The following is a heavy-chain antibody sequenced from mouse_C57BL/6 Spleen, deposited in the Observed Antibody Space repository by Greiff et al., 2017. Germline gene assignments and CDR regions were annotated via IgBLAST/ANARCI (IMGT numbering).Heavy chain of an antibody. CDR3: ARGGSRGGAWFAS. Sequence: QVQLQQSGAELMKPGASVKLSCKATGYTFTGYWIEWVKQRPGHGLEWIGEILPGSGSTNYNEKLKGKATFTAETSSNTASMKLSSLTTEDSAIDYCARGGSRGGAWFASWGQGTLVTVSA. D-gene: IGHD1-1*01. V-gene: IGHV1-9*01. CDR1: GYTFTGYW. CDR2: ILPGSGST. J-gene: IGHJ3*01.